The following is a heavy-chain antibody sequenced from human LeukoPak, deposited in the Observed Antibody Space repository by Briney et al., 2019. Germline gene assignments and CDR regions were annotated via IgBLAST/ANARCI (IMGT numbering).Heavy chain of an antibody. V-gene: IGHV1-46*01. D-gene: IGHD5-24*01. CDR2: INPSGGST. Sequence: ASVRLSCKASGYTFTNYYMHWVRQAPGQGLEWMGIINPSGGSTSYAQNFQGRVTMTRDTSTSTVYMELNSLRSEDTAVYYCARDGYNYGDGAFDIWGQATMVTDCS. J-gene: IGHJ3*02. CDR1: GYTFTNYY. CDR3: ARDGYNYGDGAFDI.